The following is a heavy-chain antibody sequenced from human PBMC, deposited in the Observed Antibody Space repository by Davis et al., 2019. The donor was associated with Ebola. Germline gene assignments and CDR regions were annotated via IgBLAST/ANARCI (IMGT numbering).Heavy chain of an antibody. CDR2: IKQDGSEK. V-gene: IGHV3-7*01. CDR1: GFTMSSTW. CDR3: TRDGIASTWYDEGDY. Sequence: GESLKISCEASGFTMSSTWMSWVRQAPGKGLEWVANIKQDGSEKYYVDSVKGRFTISRDNAKNSLYLQMNSLRAEDTAIYYCTRDGIASTWYDEGDYWGRGTLVTVSS. D-gene: IGHD1-1*01. J-gene: IGHJ4*02.